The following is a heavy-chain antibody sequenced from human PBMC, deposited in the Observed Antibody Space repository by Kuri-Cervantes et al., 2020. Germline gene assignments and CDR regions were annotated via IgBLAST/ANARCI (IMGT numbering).Heavy chain of an antibody. CDR3: ARSRGSSARFDY. Sequence: SETLSLTCTVSGGSISSGGYYWSWIRQHPGKGLEWIGYIYYSGSTYYNPSLKSRVTISVDTSKNQFSLELSSVTAADTAVYYCARSRGSSARFDYWGQGTLVTVSS. D-gene: IGHD2-2*01. V-gene: IGHV4-31*03. CDR1: GGSISSGGYY. J-gene: IGHJ4*02. CDR2: IYYSGST.